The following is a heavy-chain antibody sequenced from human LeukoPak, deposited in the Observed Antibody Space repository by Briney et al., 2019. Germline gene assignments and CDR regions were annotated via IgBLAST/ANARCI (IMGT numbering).Heavy chain of an antibody. CDR2: IVVGSGNT. J-gene: IGHJ4*02. D-gene: IGHD6-13*01. Sequence: EASVKVSRKASGFTFTSSAVQWVRQARGQRLEWIGWIVVGSGNTNYAQKFQERVTITRDMSTSTAYMELSSLRSEDTAVYYCAADQIAAAGLGRFDYWGQGTLVTVSS. CDR3: AADQIAAAGLGRFDY. V-gene: IGHV1-58*01. CDR1: GFTFTSSA.